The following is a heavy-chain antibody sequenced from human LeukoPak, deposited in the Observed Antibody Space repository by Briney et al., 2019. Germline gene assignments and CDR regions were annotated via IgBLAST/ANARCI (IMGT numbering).Heavy chain of an antibody. V-gene: IGHV4-39*06. CDR3: ASRYHDFWSGYLPY. D-gene: IGHD3-3*01. CDR2: IYGSGST. Sequence: PSETLSLTCTVSGGSISSSSYNWGWIRQPPGKGLVGIGSIYGSGSTYYNPSLKSRVTISVDTSKNQFPLKLSSVTAADTAVYYCASRYHDFWSGYLPYWGQGTLVTVSS. CDR1: GGSISSSSYN. J-gene: IGHJ4*02.